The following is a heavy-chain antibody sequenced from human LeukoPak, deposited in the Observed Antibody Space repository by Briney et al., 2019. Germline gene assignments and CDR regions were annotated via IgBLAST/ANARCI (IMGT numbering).Heavy chain of an antibody. CDR1: GYTFTGYD. J-gene: IGHJ4*02. V-gene: IGHV1-2*02. Sequence: ASVKVSCKASGYTFTGYDMHWVRDAPGQGLEWMGWINPNSGGTNYAQKFQGRVTMTRDTSISTAYMELSKLRSDDTAVYHCARDDVLTGYYEDYWGQGILVTVSS. D-gene: IGHD3-9*01. CDR2: INPNSGGT. CDR3: ARDDVLTGYYEDY.